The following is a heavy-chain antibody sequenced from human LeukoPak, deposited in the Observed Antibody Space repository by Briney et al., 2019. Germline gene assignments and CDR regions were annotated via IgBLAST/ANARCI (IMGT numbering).Heavy chain of an antibody. CDR2: ISYDGSNQ. J-gene: IGHJ4*02. V-gene: IGHV3-30*18. CDR1: GYNFSIYG. CDR3: AKEINGDQDY. D-gene: IGHD4-17*01. Sequence: PGGSLRLSCEASGYNFSIYGMNWVRQAPGKGLEWVAVISYDGSNQDFADSVKGRFTVSRDNSKNTLYLQMNSLRAEDTAVYYCAKEINGDQDYWGQGTLVTVSS.